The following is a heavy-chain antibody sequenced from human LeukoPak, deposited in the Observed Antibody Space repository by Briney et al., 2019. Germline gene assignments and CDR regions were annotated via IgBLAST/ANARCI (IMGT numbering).Heavy chain of an antibody. Sequence: PGGSLRLSCAASGFTFSSYAMHWVRQAPGKGLEWVAVISYDGSNKYYADSVKGRFTISRDNSKNTLYLQMDSLRAEDTAVYYCARSLAAAPTTLVGATTPIDYWGQGTLVTVSS. D-gene: IGHD1-26*01. CDR3: ARSLAAAPTTLVGATTPIDY. CDR2: ISYDGSNK. CDR1: GFTFSSYA. J-gene: IGHJ4*02. V-gene: IGHV3-30-3*01.